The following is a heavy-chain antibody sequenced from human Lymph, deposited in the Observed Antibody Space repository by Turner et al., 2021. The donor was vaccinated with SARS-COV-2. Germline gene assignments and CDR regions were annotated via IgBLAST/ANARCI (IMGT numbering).Heavy chain of an antibody. CDR2: INPRGEST. CDR1: GYTFTSYY. D-gene: IGHD2-15*01. CDR3: ARVGPGGFDY. J-gene: IGHJ4*02. V-gene: IGHV1-46*01. Sequence: QVPLVQSGAEVMKPGAAVKVSCKAAGYTFTSYYMHLVRQAPGQGLEWMGIINPRGESTSYAQTFQGRVTMTRDTSTSTVYMELSSLRSGDTAVYYCARVGPGGFDYWGQGTPVTVSS.